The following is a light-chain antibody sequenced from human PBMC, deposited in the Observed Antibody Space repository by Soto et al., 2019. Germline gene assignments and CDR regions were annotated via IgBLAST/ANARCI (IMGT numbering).Light chain of an antibody. J-gene: IGKJ5*01. Sequence: DIQLTQYTTSLSASVGDRVTITCRASHSISTYLNWYHQKPGKAPDLLIYAASSLQSGVPSRFSGSGSGTDFTLTISGLQPDDFATYYCQLNYSILIPFGQGTRLEI. CDR2: AAS. CDR3: QLNYSILIP. V-gene: IGKV1-39*01. CDR1: HSISTY.